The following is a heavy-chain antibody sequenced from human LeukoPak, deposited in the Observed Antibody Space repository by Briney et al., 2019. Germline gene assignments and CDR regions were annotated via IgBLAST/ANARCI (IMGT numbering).Heavy chain of an antibody. J-gene: IGHJ4*02. CDR2: ISYGGST. CDR1: GWSNRSNSNY. V-gene: IGHV4-39*01. D-gene: IGHD3-10*01. CDR3: ARQALWFFDH. Sequence: SETLSLTFPVSGWSNRSNSNYGPWTRQPPGRGLEWIGSISYGGSTYYSPSLESRVTISVDTSKNQFSLKLSSVTAADTAVYYCARQALWFFDHWGQGTLVTVSS.